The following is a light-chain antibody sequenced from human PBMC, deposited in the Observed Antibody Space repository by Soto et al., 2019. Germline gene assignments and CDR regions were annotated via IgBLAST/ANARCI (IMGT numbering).Light chain of an antibody. CDR3: QQRSNWPAIT. Sequence: DIQMTQSPSTLSASVGDRVTIACRASQTISSWVAWYQQKPGKAPRLLIYKTSSLESGVPSRFSGSGSGTEFTLTISSLEPEDFAVYYCQQRSNWPAITFGQGTRLEIK. J-gene: IGKJ5*01. CDR2: KTS. V-gene: IGKV1-5*03. CDR1: QTISSW.